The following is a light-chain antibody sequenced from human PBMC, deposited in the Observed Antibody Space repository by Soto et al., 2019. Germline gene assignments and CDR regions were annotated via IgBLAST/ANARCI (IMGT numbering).Light chain of an antibody. Sequence: DIQMTQSHSSLSASVGDRVTITFRASQGINNNLNWYQQKPGKAPKLLSYAASSLQSGVPSRFSGSGSGTDFTLTISSLQPEDFATYYCQQSYRTVPLTFGGGTKVDI. CDR2: AAS. J-gene: IGKJ4*01. CDR1: QGINNN. CDR3: QQSYRTVPLT. V-gene: IGKV1-39*01.